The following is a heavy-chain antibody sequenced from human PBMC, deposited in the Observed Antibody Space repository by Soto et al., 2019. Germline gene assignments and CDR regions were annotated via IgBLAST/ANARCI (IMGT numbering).Heavy chain of an antibody. D-gene: IGHD1-26*01. Sequence: EVQLVESGGGLVQPGGSLRLSCAASGFTFKSYTMNWVRQAPGKGLEWISFISTTSSTIYYADSVKGRFTISRDNAKNSLYLQMNSLRDGDTAVYYCVREGWEYWGQGTLLTVSS. V-gene: IGHV3-48*02. CDR2: ISTTSSTI. CDR3: VREGWEY. J-gene: IGHJ4*02. CDR1: GFTFKSYT.